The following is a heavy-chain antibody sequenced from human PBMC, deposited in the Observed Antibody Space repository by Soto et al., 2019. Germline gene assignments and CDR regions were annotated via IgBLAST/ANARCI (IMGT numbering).Heavy chain of an antibody. CDR1: GGSFSGYY. D-gene: IGHD2-15*01. CDR3: ARASIADIVVVVAASGGWFDP. Sequence: QVQLQQWGAGLLKPSETLSLTCAVYGGSFSGYYWSWIRQPPGKGLEWIGEINHSGSTNYNPSLKRRVTISVDTSKNQFSLKLSSVTAADTAVYYCARASIADIVVVVAASGGWFDPWGQGTLVTVSS. J-gene: IGHJ5*02. CDR2: INHSGST. V-gene: IGHV4-34*01.